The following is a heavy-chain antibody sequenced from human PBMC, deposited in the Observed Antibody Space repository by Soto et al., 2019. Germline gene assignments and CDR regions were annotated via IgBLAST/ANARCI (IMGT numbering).Heavy chain of an antibody. D-gene: IGHD2-8*02. CDR1: GGSFSGYY. Sequence: QVQLQQWGAGLLKPSETLSLTCAVYGGSFSGYYWTWIRQPPGTGLEWIGEINHSGSTNYNPSLKSRVTISVDTSTNQFSLTLTSVTAADTAVYYCARDKITGLFDYWCQGTLVTVSS. V-gene: IGHV4-34*01. J-gene: IGHJ4*02. CDR3: ARDKITGLFDY. CDR2: INHSGST.